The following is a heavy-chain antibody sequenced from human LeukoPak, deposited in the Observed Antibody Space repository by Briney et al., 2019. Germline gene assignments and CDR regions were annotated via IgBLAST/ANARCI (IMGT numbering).Heavy chain of an antibody. J-gene: IGHJ4*02. D-gene: IGHD2-2*01. CDR1: GGSFSGYY. CDR2: INHSGST. Sequence: PSETLSLTCAVYGGSFSGYYWSWIRQPPGKGLEWIGEINHSGSTNYNPSLKSRVTILVDTSKNQFSLKLSSVTAADTAVYYCARSIVVVPAAFVYWGQRTLVTVSS. CDR3: ARSIVVVPAAFVY. V-gene: IGHV4-34*01.